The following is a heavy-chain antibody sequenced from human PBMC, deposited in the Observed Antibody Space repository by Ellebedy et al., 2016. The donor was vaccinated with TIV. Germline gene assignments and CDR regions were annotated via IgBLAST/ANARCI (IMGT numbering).Heavy chain of an antibody. CDR1: GFTFSSYS. V-gene: IGHV3-21*01. D-gene: IGHD2-8*01. Sequence: GESLKISCAASGFTFSSYSMNWVRQAPGKGLEWVSSISSSSSYIYYADSVKGRFTISRDNAKNSLYLQMNSLRAEDTAVYHCARGACMLLSCRSGSGMDVWGQGTTVTVSS. CDR3: ARGACMLLSCRSGSGMDV. J-gene: IGHJ6*02. CDR2: ISSSSSYI.